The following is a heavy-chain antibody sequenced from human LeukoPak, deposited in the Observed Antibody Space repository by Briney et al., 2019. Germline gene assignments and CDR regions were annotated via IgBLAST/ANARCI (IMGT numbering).Heavy chain of an antibody. CDR3: GRGNDDVCSGYYPPNCFDP. CDR1: GGSISGYY. CDR2: INHSGST. D-gene: IGHD3-3*01. J-gene: IGHJ5*02. Sequence: PSETLSLNSAGYGGSISGYYWSWIRQPPGKGLEWFGEINHSGSTYYNPPHRSRVTITVATSRNPFSQKLSLVTDDDTVEYYCGRGNDDVCSGYYPPNCFDPWGQGTLVTVSS. V-gene: IGHV4-34*01.